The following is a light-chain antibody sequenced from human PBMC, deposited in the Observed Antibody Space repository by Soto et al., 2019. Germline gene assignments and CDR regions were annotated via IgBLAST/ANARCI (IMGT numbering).Light chain of an antibody. CDR2: DAS. J-gene: IGKJ3*01. CDR1: QGISNY. Sequence: EFVLTQSPATLSLSPGERATLSCRASQGISNYLAWYQQKPGQAPRLLIYDASNRATGIPARFSGSGSGTDFPLTISSPEPEDSAVYSCQQRINSPPTFGPGTKVDIK. CDR3: QQRINSPPT. V-gene: IGKV3-11*01.